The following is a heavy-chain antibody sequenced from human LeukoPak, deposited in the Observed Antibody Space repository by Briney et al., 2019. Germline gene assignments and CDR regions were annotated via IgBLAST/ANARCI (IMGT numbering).Heavy chain of an antibody. J-gene: IGHJ4*02. Sequence: GESLKISCKGFGYSFTTYWIGWVRQLPGKGLEWMGIIYPGDSETRYSPSFQGQVTISADKSISTAYLQWRSLKASDTAMYYCARRRDLYSGSYYPFDYWGQGTLVTVSS. CDR3: ARRRDLYSGSYYPFDY. CDR1: GYSFTTYW. D-gene: IGHD1-26*01. CDR2: IYPGDSET. V-gene: IGHV5-51*01.